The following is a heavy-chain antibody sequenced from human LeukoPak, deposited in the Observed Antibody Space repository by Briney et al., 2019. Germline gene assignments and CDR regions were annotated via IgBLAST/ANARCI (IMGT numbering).Heavy chain of an antibody. CDR3: ARLRAGYNVD. J-gene: IGHJ4*02. Sequence: PSETLSLTCTGSGGSISSYYWSWIRQPPGKELEWIGYIYYSGSTNYNPSLKSRVTISVDTSKNQFSLKLSSVTAADTAVYYCARLRAGYNVDWGQGTLVTVSS. D-gene: IGHD5-24*01. CDR1: GGSISSYY. CDR2: IYYSGST. V-gene: IGHV4-59*01.